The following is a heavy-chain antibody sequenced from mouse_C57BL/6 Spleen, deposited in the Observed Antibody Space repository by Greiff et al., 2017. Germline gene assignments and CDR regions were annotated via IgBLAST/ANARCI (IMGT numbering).Heavy chain of an antibody. J-gene: IGHJ3*01. CDR2: IDPSDSET. V-gene: IGHV1-52*01. CDR1: GYSFTSYW. CDR3: AKGAAQAPWFAY. Sequence: QVQLQQPGAELVRPGSSVKLSCKASGYSFTSYWMHWVKQRPIQGLEWIGNIDPSDSETHYNQKFKDKATLTVDKSSSTAYMQPSSLTSEDSAVYYCAKGAAQAPWFAYWGQGTLVTVSA. D-gene: IGHD3-2*02.